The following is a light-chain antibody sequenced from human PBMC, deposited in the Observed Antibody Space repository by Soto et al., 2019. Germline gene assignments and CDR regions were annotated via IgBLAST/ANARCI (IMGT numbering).Light chain of an antibody. J-gene: IGKJ4*01. CDR2: GAS. Sequence: EIGMTQSPATLSVSPGERVTLSCRAIQDSRSSLAWYQQKPGQAPRLLIYGASIRATGVPATFSGSGSGTEFTLRISSLQSEHLGVYYCQQESSCPLTFGGGTKVEIK. CDR1: QDSRSS. CDR3: QQESSCPLT. V-gene: IGKV3-15*01.